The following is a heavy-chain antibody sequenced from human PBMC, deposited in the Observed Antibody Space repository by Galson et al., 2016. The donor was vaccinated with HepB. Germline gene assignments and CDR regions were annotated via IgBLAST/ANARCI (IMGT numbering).Heavy chain of an antibody. Sequence: SLRLSCAASGFTSSSYWMHWARQAPGKGLVWVSRISSDGSKTTYADSVKGRFTISRDNAKNSVYLQINSLRAEDTAVYYCASRGFYGSLDNWGQGTLVTVSS. D-gene: IGHD6-25*01. CDR1: GFTSSSYW. J-gene: IGHJ4*02. V-gene: IGHV3-74*01. CDR3: ASRGFYGSLDN. CDR2: ISSDGSKT.